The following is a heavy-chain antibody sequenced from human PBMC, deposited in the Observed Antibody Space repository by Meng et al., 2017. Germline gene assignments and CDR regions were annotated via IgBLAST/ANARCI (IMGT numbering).Heavy chain of an antibody. CDR2: ISYDGSNK. CDR3: ARAVVVAAQSLFDY. CDR1: GFTFSSYA. J-gene: IGHJ4*02. D-gene: IGHD2-15*01. V-gene: IGHV3-30*01. Sequence: GRLGESGAGVVQPGGALGLSGAASGFTFSSYAMDWVRQAPGKGLEWVAVISYDGSNKYYADSVKGRFTIARDNSKNTLYLQMNSLRAEDTAVYYCARAVVVAAQSLFDYWGQGTLVTVSS.